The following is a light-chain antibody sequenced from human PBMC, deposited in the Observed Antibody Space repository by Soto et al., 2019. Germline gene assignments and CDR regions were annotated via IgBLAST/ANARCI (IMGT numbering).Light chain of an antibody. Sequence: DIQMTQSPTSLSASVGDRVTITCRASQSIRNFVAWYQQKLGKAPKLLIYAASTLQSGVPSRFSGSGSGTDFTLTINSLQPEDVATYSCQKYSSVPVFGPGTKVEIK. V-gene: IGKV1-27*01. J-gene: IGKJ3*01. CDR1: QSIRNF. CDR3: QKYSSVPV. CDR2: AAS.